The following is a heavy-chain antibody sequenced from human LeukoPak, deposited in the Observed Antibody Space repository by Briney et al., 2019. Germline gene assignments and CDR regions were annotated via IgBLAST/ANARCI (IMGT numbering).Heavy chain of an antibody. J-gene: IGHJ4*02. V-gene: IGHV3-74*01. CDR1: GFTFSSYS. CDR3: ARDTGYSYGY. Sequence: GGSLRLSCAASGFTFSSYSMNWVRQAPGKGLVWVSRIHTDGSSTSYADSVKGRFTISRDNAKNTLYLQMNSLRAEDTAVYYCARDTGYSYGYWGQGTLVTVSS. CDR2: IHTDGSST. D-gene: IGHD5-18*01.